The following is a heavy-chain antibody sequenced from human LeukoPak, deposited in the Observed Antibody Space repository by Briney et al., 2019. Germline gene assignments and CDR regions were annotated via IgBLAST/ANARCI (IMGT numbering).Heavy chain of an antibody. Sequence: GGSLRLSCVASGFTFSSYWMHWVRQAPGKGLVWVSRIKSDGSSIRYADSVKGRFTISRDNAKNTLYLQMNSLRAEDTAVYYCARDLDYGGYSNFDYWGQGTLVTVS. CDR1: GFTFSSYW. V-gene: IGHV3-74*01. CDR3: ARDLDYGGYSNFDY. D-gene: IGHD4-23*01. J-gene: IGHJ4*02. CDR2: IKSDGSSI.